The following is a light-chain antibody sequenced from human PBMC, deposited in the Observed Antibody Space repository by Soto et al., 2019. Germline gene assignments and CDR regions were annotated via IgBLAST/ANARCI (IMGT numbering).Light chain of an antibody. J-gene: IGKJ2*01. Sequence: EIVLTQSPGTLSLSPGEGATLSCRASQSIDSLYLAWYQQKPGQSPRLLIYRASSRATGIPDRFSGSGSGTDFTLTISRPEPEDFAVYYCQQYGGSPPFTFGQGTKLEIK. V-gene: IGKV3-20*01. CDR3: QQYGGSPPFT. CDR1: QSIDSLY. CDR2: RAS.